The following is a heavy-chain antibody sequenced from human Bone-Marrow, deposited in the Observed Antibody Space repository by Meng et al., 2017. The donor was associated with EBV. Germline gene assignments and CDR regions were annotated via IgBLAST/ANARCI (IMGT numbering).Heavy chain of an antibody. CDR2: IYHSGST. CDR1: GGSISSSHW. CDR3: ARRKAAQIDY. D-gene: IGHD6-13*01. V-gene: IGHV4-4*02. J-gene: IGHJ4*02. Sequence: QGRVQEWGPGLGTPSGTLSLNCAVSGGSISSSHWWSWVRQPPGKGLEWIGEIYHSGSTNYNPSLKSRVTISVDKSKNQFSLKLSSVTAADTAVYYCARRKAAQIDYWGQGTLVTVSS.